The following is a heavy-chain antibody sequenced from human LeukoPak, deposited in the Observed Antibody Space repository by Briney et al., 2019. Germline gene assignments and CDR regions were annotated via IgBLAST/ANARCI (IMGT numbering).Heavy chain of an antibody. CDR1: GFTFRSHA. V-gene: IGHV3-30*04. CDR3: ARGPSGYYSAGYFDY. CDR2: IPYDGSNI. Sequence: GRSLRLSCAASGFTFRSHAMHWVRQPPGSGREWMAVIPYDGSNIYYADSVKGRFSISRDNSKSTLYLQMNSLRAEDTAVYYCARGPSGYYSAGYFDYWGQGSLVTVSS. J-gene: IGHJ4*02. D-gene: IGHD3-22*01.